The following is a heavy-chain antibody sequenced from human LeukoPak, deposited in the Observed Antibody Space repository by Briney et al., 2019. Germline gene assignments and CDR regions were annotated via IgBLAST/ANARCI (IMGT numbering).Heavy chain of an antibody. V-gene: IGHV3-23*01. CDR3: AKDLYPHGRAEYFQH. Sequence: GSLRLSCAASGFTFSSYSMNWVRQAPGKGLEWVSHITTSGTAMFYADSVKGRFTISRDNSKNTLFLHMNTLRADDMAVYYCAKDLYPHGRAEYFQHWGQGTLVTVSS. CDR2: ITTSGTAM. J-gene: IGHJ1*01. CDR1: GFTFSSYS. D-gene: IGHD2-2*02.